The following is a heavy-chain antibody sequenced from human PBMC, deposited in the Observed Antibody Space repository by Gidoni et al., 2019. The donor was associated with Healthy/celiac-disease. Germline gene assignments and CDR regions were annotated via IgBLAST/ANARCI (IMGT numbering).Heavy chain of an antibody. V-gene: IGHV1-69*19. J-gene: IGHJ5*02. CDR3: ASLYCSSTSCYSRDWFDP. D-gene: IGHD2-2*01. CDR1: GGTFSSYA. Sequence: QVQLVQSGAAGKKPGASVKVSCKASGGTFSSYAISWVRQAPGQGLEWMGGIIPIFGTANYAQKFQGRVTITADESTSTAYMELSSLRSEDTAVYYCASLYCSSTSCYSRDWFDPWGQGTLVTVSS. CDR2: IIPIFGTA.